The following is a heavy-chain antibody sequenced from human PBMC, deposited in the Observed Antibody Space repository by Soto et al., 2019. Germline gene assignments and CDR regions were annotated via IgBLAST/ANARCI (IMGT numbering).Heavy chain of an antibody. Sequence: PSERLCRTCSLGGGSFSAYFWSWIRQPPGKGLEWIGEINHSGSTNYNPSLKSRVTISVDTSKNQFSLKLSSVTAADTAVYYCARGYGSGSSWFDPWGQG. V-gene: IGHV4-34*01. D-gene: IGHD3-10*01. CDR2: INHSGST. CDR1: GGSFSAYF. J-gene: IGHJ5*02. CDR3: ARGYGSGSSWFDP.